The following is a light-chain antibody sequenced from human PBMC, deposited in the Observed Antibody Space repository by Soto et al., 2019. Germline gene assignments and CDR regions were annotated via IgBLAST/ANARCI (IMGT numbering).Light chain of an antibody. CDR3: AVWDDSLSAWV. CDR1: TSNIGNNY. J-gene: IGLJ3*02. Sequence: QSVLTQPPSASGTPGQRVTISCSGSTSNIGNNYVYWLQQLPGTAPKLLIYRNNQRPSGVPDRFSGSKSGTSASLAISGLRSEDEADYSCAVWDDSLSAWVFGGGTKLTVL. V-gene: IGLV1-47*01. CDR2: RNN.